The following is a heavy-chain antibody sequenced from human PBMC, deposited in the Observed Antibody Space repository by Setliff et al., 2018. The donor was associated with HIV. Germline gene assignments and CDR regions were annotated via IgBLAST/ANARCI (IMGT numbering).Heavy chain of an antibody. Sequence: TLSLTCAVSGYSISTAYYWGGIRQPPGKGLEWIWSVYHSGTTYYNPTLKSRVTISVDMSNNQFSLKVTSVTAADTAAYYCMIGRSITIFGVAHFDFWGQGTQVTVSS. CDR3: MIGRSITIFGVAHFDF. D-gene: IGHD3-3*01. CDR1: GYSISTAYY. V-gene: IGHV4-38-2*01. J-gene: IGHJ4*02. CDR2: VYHSGTT.